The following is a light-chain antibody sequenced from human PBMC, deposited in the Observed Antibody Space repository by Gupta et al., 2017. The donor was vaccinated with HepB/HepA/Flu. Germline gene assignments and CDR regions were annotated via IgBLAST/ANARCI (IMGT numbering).Light chain of an antibody. CDR1: SSDVGTYNY. V-gene: IGLV2-14*01. CDR3: SSSKSSSTWV. CDR2: DVS. J-gene: IGLJ2*01. Sequence: QSALTQPASVSGSPGQSITISCTGTSSDVGTYNYVSWYQQHPGKAPKLMISDVSNRPSGVSNRFSASKSGNNASPPTSGIQAEDEADYYCSSSKSSSTWVFGGGTKLTVL.